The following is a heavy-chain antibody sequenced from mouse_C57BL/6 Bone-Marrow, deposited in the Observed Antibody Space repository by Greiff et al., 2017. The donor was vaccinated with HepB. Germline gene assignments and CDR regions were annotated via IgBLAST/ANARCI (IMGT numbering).Heavy chain of an antibody. CDR3: ARWGTTGGFAY. CDR2: IHPNSGST. D-gene: IGHD1-1*01. Sequence: QVQLQQPGAELVKPGASVKLSCKASGYTFTSYWMHWVKQRPGQGLEWIGMIHPNSGSTNYNEKFKSKATLTVDKSSSKAYMQLSSLTSEDSAVYYCARWGTTGGFAYWGQGTLVTVSA. J-gene: IGHJ3*01. CDR1: GYTFTSYW. V-gene: IGHV1-64*01.